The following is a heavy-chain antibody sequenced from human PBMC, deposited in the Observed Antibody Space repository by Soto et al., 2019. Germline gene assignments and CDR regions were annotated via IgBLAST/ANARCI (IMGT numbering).Heavy chain of an antibody. Sequence: TLSLTCTVSGGSISSYYWSWIRQPPGKGLEWIGYIYYSGSTNYNPSLKSRVTISVDTSKNQFSLKLSSVTAADTAVYYCASAYYYGSGIDAFDIWGQGTMVTVS. D-gene: IGHD3-10*01. J-gene: IGHJ3*02. CDR3: ASAYYYGSGIDAFDI. CDR1: GGSISSYY. V-gene: IGHV4-59*08. CDR2: IYYSGST.